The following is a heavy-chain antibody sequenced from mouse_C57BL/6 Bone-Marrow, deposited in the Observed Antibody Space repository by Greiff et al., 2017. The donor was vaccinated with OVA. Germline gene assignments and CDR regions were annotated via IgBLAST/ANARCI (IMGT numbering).Heavy chain of an antibody. CDR2: IYPRSGNT. CDR1: GYTFTSYG. V-gene: IGHV1-81*01. CDR3: ARSGSGYVRGYAMDY. Sequence: VQLQQSGAELARPGASVKLSCKASGYTFTSYGISWVKQRTGQGLEWIGEIYPRSGNTYYNEKFKGKATLTADKSSSTAYMELRSLTSEDSAVYYGARSGSGYVRGYAMDYWGQGTSVTVSS. D-gene: IGHD3-2*02. J-gene: IGHJ4*01.